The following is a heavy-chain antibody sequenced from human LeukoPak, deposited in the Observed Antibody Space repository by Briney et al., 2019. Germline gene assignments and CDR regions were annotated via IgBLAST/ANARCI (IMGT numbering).Heavy chain of an antibody. CDR3: ARGSNGEYGFARLYYYYYMDV. V-gene: IGHV1-8*01. J-gene: IGHJ6*03. CDR1: GYTFTSYD. D-gene: IGHD4-17*01. CDR2: MNPNSGNT. Sequence: ASVKVSCKASGYTFTSYDINWVRQATGQGLEWMGWMNPNSGNTGYAQKFQGRVTMTRNTSISTAYMELSSLRSEDTAVYYCARGSNGEYGFARLYYYYYMDVWGKGTTVTISS.